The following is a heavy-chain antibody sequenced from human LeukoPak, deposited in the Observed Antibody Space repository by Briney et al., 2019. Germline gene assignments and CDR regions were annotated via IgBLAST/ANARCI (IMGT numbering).Heavy chain of an antibody. CDR2: VSVSSRSGYR. J-gene: IGHJ4*02. CDR3: AKDPGYYYDSSGEPFFDY. V-gene: IGHV3-23*01. CDR1: GFRLSDYA. D-gene: IGHD3-22*01. Sequence: GGSLRLSCTDSGFRLSDYAMNWVRQAPGKGLEWVSTVSVSSRSGYRDYADSVKGRFTISRDNSENILYLQMNSLRVEDTAVYYCAKDPGYYYDSSGEPFFDYWGQGTLVAVSS.